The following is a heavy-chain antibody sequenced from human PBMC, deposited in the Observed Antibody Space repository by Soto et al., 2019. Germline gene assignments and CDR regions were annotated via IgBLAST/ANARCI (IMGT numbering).Heavy chain of an antibody. V-gene: IGHV3-7*05. J-gene: IGHJ4*02. Sequence: PGGSLRLSCAASGFTFSSYWMSWVRQAPGKGLEWVANIKQDGSEKYYVDSVKGRFTISRDNAKNSLYLQMNSLRAEDTAVYYCARAVTIFGVVFYFDYWGQGTLVTVSS. CDR1: GFTFSSYW. D-gene: IGHD3-3*01. CDR2: IKQDGSEK. CDR3: ARAVTIFGVVFYFDY.